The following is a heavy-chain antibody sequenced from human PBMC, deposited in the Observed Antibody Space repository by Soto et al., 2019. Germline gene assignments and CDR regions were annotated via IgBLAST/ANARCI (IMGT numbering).Heavy chain of an antibody. D-gene: IGHD3-16*01. CDR3: AMVDLYVTPTPQDV. Sequence: QVQLEQSGDEVKKPGASVKVSCKASGYIFVNYGIAWVRQAPGQGLEWLGWISPYTGNTYYATKLQGRLTLTPDTSTSTAVMDLGSLTSADTAVYYCAMVDLYVTPTPQDVWGQGTTVTVSS. CDR2: ISPYTGNT. CDR1: GYIFVNYG. J-gene: IGHJ6*02. V-gene: IGHV1-18*01.